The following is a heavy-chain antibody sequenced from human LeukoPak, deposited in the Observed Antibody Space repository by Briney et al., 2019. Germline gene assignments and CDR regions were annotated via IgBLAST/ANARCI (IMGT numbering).Heavy chain of an antibody. CDR2: IWYDGSNK. CDR1: GFTFSSYG. J-gene: IGHJ6*03. CDR3: AKDQPRYCSSTSCSYMDV. V-gene: IGHV3-33*06. Sequence: GGSLRLSCAASGFTFSSYGMHWVRQAPGKGLEWVAVIWYDGSNKYYADSVKGRFTISRDNSKNTLYLQMNSLRAEDTAVYYCAKDQPRYCSSTSCSYMDVWGKGTTVTVSS. D-gene: IGHD2-2*01.